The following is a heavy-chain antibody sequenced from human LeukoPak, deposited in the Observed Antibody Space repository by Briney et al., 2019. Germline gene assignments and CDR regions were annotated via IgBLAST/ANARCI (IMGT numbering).Heavy chain of an antibody. D-gene: IGHD6-6*01. CDR1: GFTFSHAW. J-gene: IGHJ4*02. V-gene: IGHV3-30*18. Sequence: GGSLRLSCATSGFTFSHAWMNWVRQAPGQGLEWVALTSYDGSEKYYAESVKGRFTISRDNSKNTLYLQMDSLRAEDTAVYYCAKESSSSSRDFWGQGTLVTVSS. CDR3: AKESSSSSRDF. CDR2: TSYDGSEK.